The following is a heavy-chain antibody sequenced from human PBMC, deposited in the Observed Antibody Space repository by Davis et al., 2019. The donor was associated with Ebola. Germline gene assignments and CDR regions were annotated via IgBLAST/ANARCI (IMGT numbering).Heavy chain of an antibody. CDR2: INPHNGNT. V-gene: IGHV1-3*01. D-gene: IGHD3-22*01. CDR1: GYTFTSYA. Sequence: ASVKVSCKASGYTFTSYAMHWVRQAPGQRLEWMGWINPHNGNTNYAQNVQGRVTMTTDTSTSTAYMELRSLRSDDTAVYYCARDGVITPFDYWGQGTLVTVSS. CDR3: ARDGVITPFDY. J-gene: IGHJ4*02.